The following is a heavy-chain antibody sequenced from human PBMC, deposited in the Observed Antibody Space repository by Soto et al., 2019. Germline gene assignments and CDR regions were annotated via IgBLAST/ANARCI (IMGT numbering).Heavy chain of an antibody. D-gene: IGHD1-26*01. CDR3: ARGVSAGVDY. CDR2: MQPSTGRT. CDR1: GYSFTSLD. J-gene: IGHJ4*02. Sequence: SVKVCFRASGYSFTSLDINWVRQTAGQGLEWMGWMQPSTGRTGYAQKFQGRVTMTRDTSINTAYMELTTLTSDDTAFYYCARGVSAGVDYWGQGTLVTVSS. V-gene: IGHV1-8*01.